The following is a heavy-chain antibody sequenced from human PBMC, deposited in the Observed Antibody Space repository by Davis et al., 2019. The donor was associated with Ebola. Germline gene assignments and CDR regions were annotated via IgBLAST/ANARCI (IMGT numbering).Heavy chain of an antibody. Sequence: GESLKISCAASGFTFSSYAMSWVRQAPGKGLEWVSVFYGGGSTQYADSLKDRFTISTDDSKNTLYLQMNSLRVDDTAVYYCARGVAATVFDYWGQGTLVTVSS. J-gene: IGHJ4*02. CDR3: ARGVAATVFDY. CDR1: GFTFSSYA. D-gene: IGHD6-19*01. CDR2: FYGGGST. V-gene: IGHV3-53*01.